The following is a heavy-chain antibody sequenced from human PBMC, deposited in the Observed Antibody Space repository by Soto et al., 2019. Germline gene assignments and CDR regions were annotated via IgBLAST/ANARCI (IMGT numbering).Heavy chain of an antibody. CDR3: ARPVDYYDSSGLVY. D-gene: IGHD3-22*01. CDR2: ISAYNGNT. V-gene: IGHV1-18*01. J-gene: IGHJ4*02. Sequence: QVQLVQSGAEVKKPGASVKVSCKASGYTFTSYGISWVRQAPGQGLEWMGWISAYNGNTNYAQKLQGRVTMTTDTATSTAYMELRSLRSDDTAVYYWARPVDYYDSSGLVYWGQGTLVTVSS. CDR1: GYTFTSYG.